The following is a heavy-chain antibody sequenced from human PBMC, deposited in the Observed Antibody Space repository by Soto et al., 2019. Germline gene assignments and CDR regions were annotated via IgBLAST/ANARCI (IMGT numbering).Heavy chain of an antibody. V-gene: IGHV3-9*01. CDR3: AKERGIDFWSALDV. Sequence: EVHLVESGGGLVQPGRSLRLSCAASGFTFDDFAMHWVRQAPGKGLEWVSGISWHSASRGYADSVRGRFTISRDNAKNALYLQMDSLGPEDTALYYCAKERGIDFWSALDVWGKGTAVTVSS. D-gene: IGHD3-3*01. CDR1: GFTFDDFA. CDR2: ISWHSASR. J-gene: IGHJ6*04.